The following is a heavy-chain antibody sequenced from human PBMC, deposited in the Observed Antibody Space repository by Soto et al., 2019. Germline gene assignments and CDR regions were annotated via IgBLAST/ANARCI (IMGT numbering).Heavy chain of an antibody. D-gene: IGHD6-19*01. CDR3: ARGPTGWYGYDY. CDR2: IKSDGSTT. V-gene: IGHV3-74*01. J-gene: IGHJ4*02. Sequence: EVQLVESGGGLVQPGGSLRLSCAASGFTFSSSWMHWVRQPPGKGLVWVSRIKSDGSTTDYADSVKGRFTISRDNAKNTLYLQMNNLRAEDTGVYYCARGPTGWYGYDYWGKGTLVTVSS. CDR1: GFTFSSSW.